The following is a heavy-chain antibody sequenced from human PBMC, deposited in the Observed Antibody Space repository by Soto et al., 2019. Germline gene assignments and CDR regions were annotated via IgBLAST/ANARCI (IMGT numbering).Heavy chain of an antibody. CDR3: TKRLTGHSAKGDSGY. Sequence: PGGSLRLSCAASGFTFSSFAMTSVRHSPGRGLEWVSTISGSGSTTYYADSVRGRFSISTDNSQNTLFLQMNSLRAEDTAVYYCTKRLTGHSAKGDSGYWGQGTVVTVSS. D-gene: IGHD6-19*01. V-gene: IGHV3-23*01. CDR1: GFTFSSFA. J-gene: IGHJ4*02. CDR2: ISGSGSTT.